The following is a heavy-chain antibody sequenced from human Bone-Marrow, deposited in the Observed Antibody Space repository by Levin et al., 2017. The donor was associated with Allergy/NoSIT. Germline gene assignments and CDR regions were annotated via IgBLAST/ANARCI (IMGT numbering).Heavy chain of an antibody. CDR2: IYYSGST. V-gene: IGHV4-59*01. CDR1: GGSISSYY. D-gene: IGHD2-15*01. J-gene: IGHJ3*02. CDR3: ARGVEVVVVAASVAFDI. Sequence: SETLSLTCTVSGGSISSYYWSWIRQPPGKGLEWIGYIYYSGSTNYNPSLKSRVTISVDTSKNQFSLKLSSVTAADTAVYYCARGVEVVVVAASVAFDIWGQGTMVTVSS.